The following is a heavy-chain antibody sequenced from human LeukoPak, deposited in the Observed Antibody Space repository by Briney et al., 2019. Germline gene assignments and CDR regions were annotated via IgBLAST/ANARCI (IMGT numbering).Heavy chain of an antibody. Sequence: PGGSLRLSCAASGFTFSSYEMNWVRQAPGEGLEWVSYISPSGSDTKYADSVKGRFTISRDNAKNSLYLQMNSLRAEDTAVYYCAELGITMIGGVWGKGTTVTISS. D-gene: IGHD3-10*02. J-gene: IGHJ6*04. CDR2: ISPSGSDT. CDR1: GFTFSSYE. CDR3: AELGITMIGGV. V-gene: IGHV3-48*03.